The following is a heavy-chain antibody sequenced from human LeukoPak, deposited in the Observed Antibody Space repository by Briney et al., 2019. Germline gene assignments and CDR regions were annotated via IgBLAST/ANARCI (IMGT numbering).Heavy chain of an antibody. V-gene: IGHV4-59*01. D-gene: IGHD1-1*01. Sequence: SETLSLTCNVSGDSMRGYFWSWIRQAPGKGLEWIGYVFHSGLTAYNPSLKSRVTISLDTSRSQFSLSLRSMTPADAAVYFCSTGPQRFDTWGQGIRVTVTS. CDR3: STGPQRFDT. CDR1: GDSMRGYF. CDR2: VFHSGLT. J-gene: IGHJ5*02.